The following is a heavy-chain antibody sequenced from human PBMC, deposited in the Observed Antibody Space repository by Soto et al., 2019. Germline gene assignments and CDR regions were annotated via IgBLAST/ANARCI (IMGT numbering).Heavy chain of an antibody. CDR1: GYTFTGYY. Sequence: ASVKVSCKASGYTFTGYYMHRVRQAPGQGLEWMGWINPNSGGTNYAQKFQGWVTMTRDTSISTAYMELSRLRSDDTAVYYCARENVGFSSYYYYYMDVWGKGTTVTVSS. V-gene: IGHV1-2*04. J-gene: IGHJ6*03. CDR2: INPNSGGT. CDR3: ARENVGFSSYYYYYMDV. D-gene: IGHD2-15*01.